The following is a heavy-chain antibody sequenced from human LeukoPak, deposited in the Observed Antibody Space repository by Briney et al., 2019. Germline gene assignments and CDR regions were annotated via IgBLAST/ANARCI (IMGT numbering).Heavy chain of an antibody. Sequence: GGSLSLSCAASGFIVSSIGMRWVRQAPGKGLDWVSAIGASGTTYYADSVKGRFTISRDNSKNTLYLQMNGLRAEDTAVYYCAKGRRGSGTYSLIDYWGQGSLVTVSS. V-gene: IGHV3-23*01. J-gene: IGHJ4*02. CDR1: GFIVSSIG. CDR3: AKGRRGSGTYSLIDY. D-gene: IGHD3-10*01. CDR2: IGASGTT.